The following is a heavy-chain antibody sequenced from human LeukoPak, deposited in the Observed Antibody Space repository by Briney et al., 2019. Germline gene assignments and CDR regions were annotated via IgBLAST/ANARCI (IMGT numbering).Heavy chain of an antibody. Sequence: GDSVKVSCKAPDYNYIHSVVIWVRQAPGERLEWMGWIRGHTSKTEYAQKSHYRVTMTTDKSTSTAYMELRSLKSDDTVVYYCARLVNEDQPLKTDDNWGQGTLVTVSS. V-gene: IGHV1-18*01. CDR2: IRGHTSKT. D-gene: IGHD1-1*01. J-gene: IGHJ4*02. CDR1: DYNYIHSV. CDR3: ARLVNEDQPLKTDDN.